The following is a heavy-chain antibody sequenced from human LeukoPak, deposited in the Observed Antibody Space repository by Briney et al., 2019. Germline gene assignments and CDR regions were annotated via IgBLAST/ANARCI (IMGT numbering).Heavy chain of an antibody. CDR1: GGSFSGYY. J-gene: IGHJ3*02. CDR3: ARGPPYNWNYGNAFDI. Sequence: PSETLSLTCAVYGGSFSGYYWSWTRQPPGKGLEWIGEINHSGSTNYNPSLKSRVTISVDTSKNQFSLKLSSVTAADTAVYYCARGPPYNWNYGNAFDIWGQGTMVTVSS. V-gene: IGHV4-34*01. D-gene: IGHD1-7*01. CDR2: INHSGST.